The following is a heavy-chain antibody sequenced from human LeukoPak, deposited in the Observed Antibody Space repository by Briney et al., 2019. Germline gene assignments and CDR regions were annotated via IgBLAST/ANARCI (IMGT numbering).Heavy chain of an antibody. Sequence: PGGSLRLSCAASGFTFSSYSMNWVRQAPGKGLEWVSSISSSSSYICYADSVKGRFTISRDNAKNSLYLQMNSLRAEDTAVYYCARVDNFDYYDSSGPRAPWGQGTLVTVSS. CDR3: ARVDNFDYYDSSGPRAP. J-gene: IGHJ1*01. CDR1: GFTFSSYS. V-gene: IGHV3-21*01. D-gene: IGHD3-22*01. CDR2: ISSSSSYI.